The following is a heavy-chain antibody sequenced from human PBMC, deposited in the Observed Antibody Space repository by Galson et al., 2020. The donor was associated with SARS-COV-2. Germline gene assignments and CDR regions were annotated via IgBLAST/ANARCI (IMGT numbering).Heavy chain of an antibody. D-gene: IGHD6-6*01. J-gene: IGHJ3*02. CDR1: GFTFSNAW. CDR2: IKSKTDGGTT. V-gene: IGHV3-15*01. Sequence: GGSLRLSCAASGFTFSNAWMSWVRQAPGKGLEWVGRIKSKTDGGTTDYAAPVKGRFTISRDDSKNTLYLQMNSLKTEDTAVYYCTTILLFKYSSSLRAFDIWGQGTMVTVSS. CDR3: TTILLFKYSSSLRAFDI.